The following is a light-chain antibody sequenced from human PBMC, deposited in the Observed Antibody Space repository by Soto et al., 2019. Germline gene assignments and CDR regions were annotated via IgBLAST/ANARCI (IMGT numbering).Light chain of an antibody. CDR3: CSYAGSYTVI. CDR2: DVT. Sequence: QSVLTQPRSMSGSPGQSVTISCTGTSSDVGGYDYVSWYQQYPGKAPKVMIYDVTKRPSGVPDRFSGSKSGNTASLTISELQAEDEADYYCCSYAGSYTVIFGGGTQLTV. J-gene: IGLJ2*01. CDR1: SSDVGGYDY. V-gene: IGLV2-11*01.